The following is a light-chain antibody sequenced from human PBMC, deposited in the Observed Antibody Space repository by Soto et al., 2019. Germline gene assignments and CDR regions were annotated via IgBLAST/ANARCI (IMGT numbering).Light chain of an antibody. CDR2: DAS. J-gene: IGKJ1*01. CDR3: QQYNYWPPWT. V-gene: IGKV3-15*01. CDR1: QSVRRN. Sequence: EIVMTQSPVTLSVSPGERATLSCRASQSVRRNLAWYQQKPGQAHRLIMYDASTRATGIPARFSGSGSGTEFTLTISSLQSEDFAVYYCQQYNYWPPWTFGQGTKMDIK.